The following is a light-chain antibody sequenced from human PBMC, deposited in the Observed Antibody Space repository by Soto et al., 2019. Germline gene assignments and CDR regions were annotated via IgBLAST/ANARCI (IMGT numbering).Light chain of an antibody. J-gene: IGKJ1*01. V-gene: IGKV1-39*01. CDR2: AAS. Sequence: DIQLTQSPASLSALVGDRVNITCRASQTISRFLNWYQLKTEKAPRLLIYAASTLQSGVPSRFSGSGSGTEFTLIISSLQPEDFATYSCQQGFSTPWTFGQGTKVEIK. CDR1: QTISRF. CDR3: QQGFSTPWT.